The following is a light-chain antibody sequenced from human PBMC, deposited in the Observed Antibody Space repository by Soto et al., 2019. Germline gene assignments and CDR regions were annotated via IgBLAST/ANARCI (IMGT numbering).Light chain of an antibody. CDR1: QSVLCSSNSKNY. Sequence: DIVMTQSPDSLAVSLGERATINCKSSQSVLCSSNSKNYLAWYQQKPGQPPKLLIYWASTRESGVPDRFSGSGSGTDFTLTISSLQAEDVAVYYCQQYYSTPHFGGGTKVEIK. CDR2: WAS. V-gene: IGKV4-1*01. CDR3: QQYYSTPH. J-gene: IGKJ4*01.